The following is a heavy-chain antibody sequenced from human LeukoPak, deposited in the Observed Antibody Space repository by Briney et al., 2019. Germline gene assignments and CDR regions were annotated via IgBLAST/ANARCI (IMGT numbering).Heavy chain of an antibody. V-gene: IGHV4-30-2*01. CDR1: GGSISSGGYS. D-gene: IGHD2-15*01. Sequence: SETLSLTCAVSGGSISSGGYSWSWIRQPPGKGLEWIGYIYHSGSTYYNPSLKSRVTISVDRSKNQFSLKLSSVTAAGTAVYYCARGPRGGAFDIWGQGTMVTVSS. CDR3: ARGPRGGAFDI. J-gene: IGHJ3*02. CDR2: IYHSGST.